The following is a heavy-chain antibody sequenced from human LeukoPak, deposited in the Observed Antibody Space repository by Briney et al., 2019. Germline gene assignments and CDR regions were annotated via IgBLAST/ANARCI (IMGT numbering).Heavy chain of an antibody. J-gene: IGHJ4*02. Sequence: GGSLRLSCAASGFKFSDFWMTWVRQTPGKGLEWVSYISSSGSTIYYADSVKGRFTISRDNAKNSLYLQMNSLRAEDTAVYYCARVKGSYSVDYWGQGTLVTV. CDR2: ISSSGSTI. CDR3: ARVKGSYSVDY. D-gene: IGHD1-26*01. CDR1: GFKFSDFW. V-gene: IGHV3-11*04.